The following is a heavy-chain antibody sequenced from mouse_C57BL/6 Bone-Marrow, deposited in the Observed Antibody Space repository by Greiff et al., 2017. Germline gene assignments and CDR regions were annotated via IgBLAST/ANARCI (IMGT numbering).Heavy chain of an antibody. CDR2: IHPNSGST. Sequence: QVQLQQPGAERVKPGASVKLSCKASGYTFTSYWMHWVKQRPGQGLEWIGMIHPNSGSTNYNEKFKSKATLTVDKSSSTAYMQLSSLTSEDSAVYYCARGYGRAPWFAYWGQGTLVTVSA. V-gene: IGHV1-64*01. CDR3: ARGYGRAPWFAY. CDR1: GYTFTSYW. J-gene: IGHJ3*01. D-gene: IGHD1-1*01.